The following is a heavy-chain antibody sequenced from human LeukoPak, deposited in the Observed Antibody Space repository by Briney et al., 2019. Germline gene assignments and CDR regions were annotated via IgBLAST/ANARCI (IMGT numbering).Heavy chain of an antibody. V-gene: IGHV3-11*06. CDR2: ITGDCNYI. J-gene: IGHJ4*02. CDR1: GFTFSDYY. CDR3: ARERNFYYFDY. Sequence: GGSLRLSCAASGFTFSDYYMSWIRQAPGKGLEWVSSITGDCNYIFYADSVKGRFTISRDNAQNSLFLELNSLRGEGTAVYYCARERNFYYFDYWGQGALVTVSS. D-gene: IGHD3-3*01.